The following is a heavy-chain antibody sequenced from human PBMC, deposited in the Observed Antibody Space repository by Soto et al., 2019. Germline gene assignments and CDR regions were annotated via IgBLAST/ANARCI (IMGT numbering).Heavy chain of an antibody. CDR1: GGTFSSYA. J-gene: IGHJ4*02. Sequence: QVQLVQSGAEVKKPGSSVKVSCQASGGTFSSYAISWVRQAPGQGLEWMGGIIPTFGTASYAQKFQGRVTITADESTSTANMEVSSLRSDDTAVYYCARGDTVRNGRFDYWGQGTLVTVSS. CDR2: IIPTFGTA. V-gene: IGHV1-69*12. CDR3: ARGDTVRNGRFDY. D-gene: IGHD4-17*01.